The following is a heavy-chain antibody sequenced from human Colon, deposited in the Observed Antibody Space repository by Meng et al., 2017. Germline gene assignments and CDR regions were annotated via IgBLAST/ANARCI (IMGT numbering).Heavy chain of an antibody. Sequence: EVQLVESGGGLVKPGGSLRLSCAASGFTFSNAWMSWVRQAPGKGLEWVGRIKSKTDGGTTDYAAPVKGRFTISRDDSKNTLYLQMNSLKTEDTAVYYCTTDFGDYDFWSGRQYWGQGTLVTVSS. CDR1: GFTFSNAW. J-gene: IGHJ4*02. CDR3: TTDFGDYDFWSGRQY. D-gene: IGHD3-3*01. V-gene: IGHV3-15*01. CDR2: IKSKTDGGTT.